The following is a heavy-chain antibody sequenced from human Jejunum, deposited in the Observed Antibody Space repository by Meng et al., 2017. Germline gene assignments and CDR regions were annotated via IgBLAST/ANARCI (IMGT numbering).Heavy chain of an antibody. CDR2: ISGNGNTR. CDR1: GFSFSTYE. D-gene: IGHD6-19*01. CDR3: TSSVWYRFDN. J-gene: IGHJ5*02. Sequence: GESLKISCAASGFSFSTYEMNWVRQAPGKGLEWLLHISGNGNTRYYADSVKGRFTISRDNAKNSLYLQMDSLRAEDTAVYYCTSSVWYRFDNWGQGTLVTVSS. V-gene: IGHV3-48*03.